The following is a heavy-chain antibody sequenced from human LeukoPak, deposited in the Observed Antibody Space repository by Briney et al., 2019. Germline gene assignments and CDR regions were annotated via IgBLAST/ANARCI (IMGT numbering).Heavy chain of an antibody. CDR1: GDSSYNSIYY. J-gene: IGHJ4*02. Sequence: SETLSLTCTVSGDSSYNSIYYWGWIRQPPGKGLEWIGSIDYSGSSYYNPSLRSRATISIDTSNHQFSLKLSSVTAADTAVYYCAREYILYRSGWFLDYWGQRTVVTVSS. CDR2: IDYSGSS. V-gene: IGHV4-39*07. D-gene: IGHD6-19*01. CDR3: AREYILYRSGWFLDY.